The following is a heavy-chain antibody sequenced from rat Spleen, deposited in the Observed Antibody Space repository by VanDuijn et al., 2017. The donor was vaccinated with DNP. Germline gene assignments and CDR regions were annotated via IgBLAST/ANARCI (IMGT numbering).Heavy chain of an antibody. D-gene: IGHD5-1*01. CDR2: INTDGDNT. J-gene: IGHJ2*01. CDR1: GFTFRSYW. CDR3: ARHSWELDYFDY. V-gene: IGHV5-58*01. Sequence: EVQLEESGGGLVQPGRSLKVSCVASGFTFRSYWMYWIRQAPGKGLEWIASINTDGDNTYYPDSVKGRFTISRDNAKSSLYLQMNSLRSEDMATYYCARHSWELDYFDYWGQGVMVTVSS.